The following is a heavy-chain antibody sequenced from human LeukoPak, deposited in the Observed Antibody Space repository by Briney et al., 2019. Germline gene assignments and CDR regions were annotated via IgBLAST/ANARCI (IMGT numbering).Heavy chain of an antibody. D-gene: IGHD3-22*01. CDR2: INPNSGGT. Sequence: ASVKVSCKASGYTFTGYYMHGVRQAPGQGLEWMGRINPNSGGTNYAQKFQGRVTMTRDTSISTAYMELSRLRSDDTAVYCCARDVGYYYDSSGKYRWRSPLDYWGQGTLVTVSS. V-gene: IGHV1-2*06. J-gene: IGHJ4*02. CDR3: ARDVGYYYDSSGKYRWRSPLDY. CDR1: GYTFTGYY.